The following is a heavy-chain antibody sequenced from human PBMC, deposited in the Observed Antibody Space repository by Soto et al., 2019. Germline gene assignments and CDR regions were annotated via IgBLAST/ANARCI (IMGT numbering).Heavy chain of an antibody. Sequence: GGSLRLSCTASGFTFGDYAMSWFRQAPGKGLEWVGFIRSKAYGGTTEYAASVKGRFTISRDDSKSIAYLQMNSLKTEDTAVYYCTRDFPRDGIVLVPAAMRSYYYGMDVWGQGTTVTVSS. CDR2: IRSKAYGGTT. CDR1: GFTFGDYA. J-gene: IGHJ6*02. V-gene: IGHV3-49*03. CDR3: TRDFPRDGIVLVPAAMRSYYYGMDV. D-gene: IGHD2-2*01.